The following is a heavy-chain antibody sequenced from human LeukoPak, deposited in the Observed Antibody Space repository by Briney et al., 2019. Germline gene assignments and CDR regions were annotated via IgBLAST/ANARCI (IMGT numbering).Heavy chain of an antibody. V-gene: IGHV3-23*01. CDR2: ISGSGGST. CDR3: AELGITMIGGV. D-gene: IGHD3-10*02. J-gene: IGHJ6*04. CDR1: GFTFSSYG. Sequence: LPGGSLRLSFAASGFTFSSYGMSWVRQAPGKGLEWVSAISGSGGSTYYADSVKGRFTISRDNAKNSLYLQMNSLRAEDTAVYYCAELGITMIGGVWGKGTTVTISS.